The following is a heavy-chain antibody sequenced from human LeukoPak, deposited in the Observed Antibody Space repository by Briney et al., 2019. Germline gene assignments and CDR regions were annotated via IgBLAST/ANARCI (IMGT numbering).Heavy chain of an antibody. CDR3: ARKRRYCSSTSCPGAFDI. V-gene: IGHV1-69*13. CDR2: IIPIFGAA. Sequence: SVKVSCKASGGTFSSYAISWVRQAPGQGLEWMGGIIPIFGAANYAQKFQGRVTITADESTSTAYMELSSLRSEDTAVYYCARKRRYCSSTSCPGAFDIWGQGTMVTVSS. J-gene: IGHJ3*02. CDR1: GGTFSSYA. D-gene: IGHD2-2*01.